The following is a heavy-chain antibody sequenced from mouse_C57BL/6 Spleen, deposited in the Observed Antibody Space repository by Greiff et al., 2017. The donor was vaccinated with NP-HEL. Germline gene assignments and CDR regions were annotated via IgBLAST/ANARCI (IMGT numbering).Heavy chain of an antibody. D-gene: IGHD1-1*01. V-gene: IGHV1-69*01. CDR3: ARKGKGLLRSYWYFDV. CDR1: GYTFTSYW. J-gene: IGHJ1*03. Sequence: VQLQQPGAELVMPGASVKLSCKASGYTFTSYWMHWVKQRPGQGLEWIGEIDPSDSYTNYNQKFKGKSTLTVDKSSSTAYMQLSSLTSEDSAVYYCARKGKGLLRSYWYFDVWGTGTTVTVSS. CDR2: IDPSDSYT.